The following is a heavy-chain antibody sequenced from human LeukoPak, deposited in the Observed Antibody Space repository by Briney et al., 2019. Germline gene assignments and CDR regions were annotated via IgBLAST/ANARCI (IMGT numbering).Heavy chain of an antibody. CDR3: AKDVSGLSHYYGMDV. CDR2: ISYDGSNK. D-gene: IGHD2/OR15-2a*01. Sequence: PGGSLRLSCAASGFTFSSYGMHWVRQAPGKGLEWVAVISYDGSNKYYADSVKGRFTISRDNSKNTLYLQMNSLRAEDTAVYYCAKDVSGLSHYYGMDVWGQGTTVTVSS. V-gene: IGHV3-30*18. J-gene: IGHJ6*02. CDR1: GFTFSSYG.